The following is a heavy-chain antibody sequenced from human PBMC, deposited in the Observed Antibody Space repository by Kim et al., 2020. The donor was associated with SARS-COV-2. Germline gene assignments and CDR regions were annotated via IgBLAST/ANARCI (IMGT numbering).Heavy chain of an antibody. V-gene: IGHV4-34*01. Sequence: SETLSLTCAVYGGSFSGYYWSWIRQPPGKGLEWIGEINHSGSTNYNPSLKSRVTISVDTSKNQFSLKLSSVTAADTAVYYCARNGAHLAAAECWFDPWGQGTLVTVSS. J-gene: IGHJ5*02. CDR1: GGSFSGYY. D-gene: IGHD6-13*01. CDR3: ARNGAHLAAAECWFDP. CDR2: INHSGST.